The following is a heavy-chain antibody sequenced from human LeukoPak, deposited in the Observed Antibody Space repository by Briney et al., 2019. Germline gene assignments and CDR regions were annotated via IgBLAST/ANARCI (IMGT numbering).Heavy chain of an antibody. CDR2: IRSKAYGGTT. D-gene: IGHD3-22*01. V-gene: IGHV3-49*03. CDR1: GLTFGDYV. CDR3: TTYYYDSSGYYPIWFDP. Sequence: PGGSLRLSCTTSGLTFGDYVMSWFRQAPGKGLEWVGFIRSKAYGGTTEYAASVKGRFTISRDDSKSIAYLQMNSLKTEDTAVYYCTTYYYDSSGYYPIWFDPWGQGTLVTVSS. J-gene: IGHJ5*02.